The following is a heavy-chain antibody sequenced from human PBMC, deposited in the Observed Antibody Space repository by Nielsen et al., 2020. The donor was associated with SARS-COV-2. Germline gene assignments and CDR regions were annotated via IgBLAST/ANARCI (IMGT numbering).Heavy chain of an antibody. CDR2: ISYDGANE. D-gene: IGHD1-26*01. V-gene: IGHV3-30*03. CDR1: GFTFNSYG. Sequence: GESLKISCAASGFTFNSYGMYWVRQAPGKGLEWVAIISYDGANEYYAGSVKGRFTISRDNSKNTLYLQMNSLKTEDTAVYYCASPAQGSSGTYYYYGLDVWGQGTTVTVSS. J-gene: IGHJ6*02. CDR3: ASPAQGSSGTYYYYGLDV.